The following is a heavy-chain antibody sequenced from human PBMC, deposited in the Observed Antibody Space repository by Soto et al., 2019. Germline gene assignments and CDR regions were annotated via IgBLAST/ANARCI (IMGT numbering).Heavy chain of an antibody. CDR2: ISGSGDST. J-gene: IGHJ4*02. CDR3: ARRCSGWYFDY. Sequence: EVQLLESGGGLVQPGGSLRLSCAASGFTFSSYAMSWVRQAPGKGLEWVSVISGSGDSTYYADSVKGRFTISRDNSKNTLYLQMNSLRAEDTAVYYCARRCSGWYFDYWGQGTLVTVSS. V-gene: IGHV3-23*01. CDR1: GFTFSSYA. D-gene: IGHD6-19*01.